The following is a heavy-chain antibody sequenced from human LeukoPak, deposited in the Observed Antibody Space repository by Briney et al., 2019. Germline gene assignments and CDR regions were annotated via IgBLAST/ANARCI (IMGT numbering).Heavy chain of an antibody. Sequence: AGGSLRLSCAASGFTVSSNYMSWVRQAPGKGLEWVSAISGSGGSTYYADSVRGRFTISRDNSKNTLYLQMNSLRAEDTAVYYCAKDNGDYGTDYWSQGTLVTVSS. CDR1: GFTVSSNY. CDR2: ISGSGGST. J-gene: IGHJ4*02. V-gene: IGHV3-23*01. D-gene: IGHD4-17*01. CDR3: AKDNGDYGTDY.